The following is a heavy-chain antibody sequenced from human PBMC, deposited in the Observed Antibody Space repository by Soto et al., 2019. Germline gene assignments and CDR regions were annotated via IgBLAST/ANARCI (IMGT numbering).Heavy chain of an antibody. D-gene: IGHD3-10*01. CDR1: GGSISSYY. J-gene: IGHJ5*01. CDR3: ARGPGSYNWFDS. Sequence: SETLSLTCTVSGGSISSYYWSWIRQPAGKGLEWIGRIYTSGITKYNPSLESRVTMSVDTSKNQFSLSLSSVTAADTAVYYCARGPGSYNWFDSWGQGTLVTV. CDR2: IYTSGIT. V-gene: IGHV4-4*07.